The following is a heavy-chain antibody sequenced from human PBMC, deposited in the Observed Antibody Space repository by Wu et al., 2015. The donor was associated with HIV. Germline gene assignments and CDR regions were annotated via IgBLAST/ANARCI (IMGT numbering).Heavy chain of an antibody. V-gene: IGHV1-18*01. CDR1: GYTFTSYG. CDR3: ANRNRVGNMEAFDI. CDR2: ISAYNGHT. D-gene: IGHD5-24*01. Sequence: QVQLVQSGAEVKKPGASVKVFCKASGYTFTSYGISWVRQAPGQGLEWMGWISAYNGHTNYPQKLQGRVTMTTDTSTSTAYMELRSLKTEDTAVYFCANRNRVGNMEAFDIWGQGTKVIVSS. J-gene: IGHJ3*02.